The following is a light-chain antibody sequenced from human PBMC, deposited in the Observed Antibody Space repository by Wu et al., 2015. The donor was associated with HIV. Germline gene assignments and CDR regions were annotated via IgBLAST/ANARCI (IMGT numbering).Light chain of an antibody. V-gene: IGKV1-27*01. J-gene: IGKJ3*01. Sequence: DIQMTQSPSSLSASVGDRVTITCRASQEISNYVAWYQQKPGKVPKLVIHAATTLQAGVPFRFSGSGYGTQFSLTINSLQPEDIGTYYCQKYRQGPFTFGPGPSGY. CDR2: AAT. CDR3: QKYRQGPFT. CDR1: QEISNY.